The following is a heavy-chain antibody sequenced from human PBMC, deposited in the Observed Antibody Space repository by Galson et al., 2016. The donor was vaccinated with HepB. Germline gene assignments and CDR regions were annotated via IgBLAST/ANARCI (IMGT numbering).Heavy chain of an antibody. CDR3: ARSPPGLYPLVPAAMNNYFDP. J-gene: IGHJ5*02. CDR1: SGSISFYY. CDR2: IYYTGST. D-gene: IGHD2-2*01. V-gene: IGHV4-59*01. Sequence: SETLSLTCSVSSGSISFYYWSWIRQSPGKGLEWIGYIYYTGSTDYNPSLKGRVTMSVDTSKNPFSLKMTSVTAADTAVYYCARSPPGLYPLVPAAMNNYFDPWGQGILVTVST.